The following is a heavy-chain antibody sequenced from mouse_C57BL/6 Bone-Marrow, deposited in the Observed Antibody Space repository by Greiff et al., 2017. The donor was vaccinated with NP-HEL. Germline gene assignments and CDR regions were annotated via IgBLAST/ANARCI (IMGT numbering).Heavy chain of an antibody. CDR2: IHPNSGST. CDR3: ARCNYYGSRYWYFDV. D-gene: IGHD1-1*01. J-gene: IGHJ1*03. Sequence: QVQLQQPGAELVKPGASVKLSCKASGYTFTSYWMHWVKQRPGQGLEWIGMIHPNSGSTNYNEKFKSKATLTVDKSSSTAYMQLSGLKSEDSAVYYCARCNYYGSRYWYFDVWGTGTTVTVSS. CDR1: GYTFTSYW. V-gene: IGHV1-64*01.